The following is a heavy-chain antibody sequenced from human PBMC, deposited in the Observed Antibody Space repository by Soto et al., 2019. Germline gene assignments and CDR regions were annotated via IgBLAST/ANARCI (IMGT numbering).Heavy chain of an antibody. CDR3: ATLVVLWFGRVDYFDY. Sequence: ASVKVSCKVSGYTLTELSMHWVRQAPGKGLEWMGGFDPEDGETIYAQKFQGRVTMTEDTSTDTAYMELSSLRSEDTAVYYCATLVVLWFGRVDYFDYWGQGTLVTVSS. V-gene: IGHV1-24*01. D-gene: IGHD3-10*01. CDR1: GYTLTELS. J-gene: IGHJ4*02. CDR2: FDPEDGET.